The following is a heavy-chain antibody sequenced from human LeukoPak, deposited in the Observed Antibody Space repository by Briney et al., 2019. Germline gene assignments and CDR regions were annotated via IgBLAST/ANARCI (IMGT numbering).Heavy chain of an antibody. J-gene: IGHJ3*01. CDR3: ARELGINAFDV. CDR1: GYTLTDNH. CDR2: IDPNSGVT. V-gene: IGHV1-2*02. Sequence: EASVKVSCKASGYTLTDNHLYWVRQAPGQGLEWMGWIDPNSGVTNFAQNFQGRLTMTTDTSISTAYMELSRPTSDDTTVYYCARELGINAFDVRGQGTLVTVSS. D-gene: IGHD1-26*01.